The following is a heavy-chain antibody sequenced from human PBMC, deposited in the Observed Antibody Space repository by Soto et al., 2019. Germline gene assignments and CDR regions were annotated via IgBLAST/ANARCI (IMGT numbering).Heavy chain of an antibody. CDR1: GGSFSGYY. J-gene: IGHJ5*02. CDR2: INHSGST. Sequence: WETLSLTCAVYGGSFSGYYWSWIRQPPGKGLEWIGEINHSGSTNYNPSLKSRVTISVDTSKNQFSLKLSSVTAADTAVYYCARAGVRGVIITEPNWFDPWGQGTLVTVS. CDR3: ARAGVRGVIITEPNWFDP. D-gene: IGHD3-10*01. V-gene: IGHV4-34*01.